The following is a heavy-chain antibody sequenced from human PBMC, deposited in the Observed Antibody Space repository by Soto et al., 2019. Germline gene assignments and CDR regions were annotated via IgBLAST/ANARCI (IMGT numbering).Heavy chain of an antibody. CDR2: INHSGST. J-gene: IGHJ6*02. D-gene: IGHD2-2*01. Sequence: SETLSLTCAVYGGSFSGYYWSWIRQPPGKGLEWIGEINHSGSTNYNPSLKSRVTISVDTSKNQFSLKLSSVTAADTAVYYCARGRCSSTSCYYYYGMDVWGQATTVTVS. CDR1: GGSFSGYY. CDR3: ARGRCSSTSCYYYYGMDV. V-gene: IGHV4-34*01.